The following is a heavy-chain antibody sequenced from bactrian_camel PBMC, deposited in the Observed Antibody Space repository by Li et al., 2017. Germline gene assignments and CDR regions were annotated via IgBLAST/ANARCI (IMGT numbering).Heavy chain of an antibody. V-gene: IGHV3S53*01. CDR3: AADLGWCGSRPLQREFRN. CDR1: VYIYSNC. Sequence: QVQLVESVVGSVQAGGSLRLSCQASVYIYSNCMGWFRQAPGLEREGVATMDGDTRVSYADSVKGRFTITKDNAKNTLYLQMNSLRPEETAMYYCAADLGWCGSRPLQREFRNWGQGTQVTVS. J-gene: IGHJ4*01. CDR2: MDGDTRV. D-gene: IGHD2*01.